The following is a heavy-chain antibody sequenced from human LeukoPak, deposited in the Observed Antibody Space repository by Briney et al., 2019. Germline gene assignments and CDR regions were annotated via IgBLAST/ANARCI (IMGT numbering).Heavy chain of an antibody. D-gene: IGHD3-3*01. J-gene: IGHJ4*02. Sequence: PGGSLRLSCAASGFTFSDYYMSWIRQAPGKGLEWVSYISSSGSTIHYADSVKGRSTISRDNAKNSLYLQMNSLRAEDTAVYYCARDRLRIFGVVTYMFDYWGQGTLVTVSS. CDR2: ISSSGSTI. CDR3: ARDRLRIFGVVTYMFDY. CDR1: GFTFSDYY. V-gene: IGHV3-11*01.